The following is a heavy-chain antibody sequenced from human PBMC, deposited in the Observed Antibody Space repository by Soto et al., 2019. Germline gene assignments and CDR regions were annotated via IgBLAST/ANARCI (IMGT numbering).Heavy chain of an antibody. D-gene: IGHD5-18*01. CDR1: GGSISSGGYY. V-gene: IGHV4-31*03. CDR2: IYYSGST. J-gene: IGHJ4*02. CDR3: AREGWGNSYGLAFDY. Sequence: QVQLQESGPGLAKPSQTLALTCSVSGGSISSGGYYWSWIRQLPGKGLEWIGYIYYSGSTHYTPSLKSRVTISVDTSRNQFSLKLTSVTAAYTAVYYCAREGWGNSYGLAFDYWGQGKVVTVSS.